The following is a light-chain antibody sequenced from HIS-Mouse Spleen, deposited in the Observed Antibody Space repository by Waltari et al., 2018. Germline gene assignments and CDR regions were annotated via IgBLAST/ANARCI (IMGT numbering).Light chain of an antibody. CDR3: SSYTSSSTVV. CDR1: SSDVGGYNY. CDR2: DVS. V-gene: IGLV2-14*03. J-gene: IGLJ2*01. Sequence: QSALTQPASVSGSPGQSIPISCTGTSSDVGGYNYVSWYHQHPGKAPKPMIYDVSNRPSGVSNRFSGSKSGNTASLTISGLQAEDEADYYCSSYTSSSTVVFGGGTKLTVL.